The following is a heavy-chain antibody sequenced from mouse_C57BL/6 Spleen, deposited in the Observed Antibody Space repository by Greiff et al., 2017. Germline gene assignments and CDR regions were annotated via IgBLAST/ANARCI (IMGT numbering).Heavy chain of an antibody. CDR1: GYTFTDYY. Sequence: EVQRVESGPVLVKPGASVKMSCKASGYTFTDYYMNWVKQSHGKSLEWIGVINPYNGGTSYNQKFKGKATFTVDKTSSTAYMELNSLTAEDAAVYYCAGSDDYDDYWGQGTTLTVSS. CDR3: AGSDDYDDY. V-gene: IGHV1-19*01. CDR2: INPYNGGT. D-gene: IGHD2-4*01. J-gene: IGHJ2*01.